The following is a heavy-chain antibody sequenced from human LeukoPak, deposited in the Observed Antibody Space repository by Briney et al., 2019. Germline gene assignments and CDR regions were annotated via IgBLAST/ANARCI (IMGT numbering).Heavy chain of an antibody. J-gene: IGHJ5*02. CDR1: GGSISSGGYY. D-gene: IGHD3-22*01. CDR2: IYHSGST. V-gene: IGHV4-30-2*01. Sequence: PSQTLSLTCTVSGGSISSGGYYWSWIRQPPGKGLEWIGYIYHSGSTYYNPSLKSRVTISVDTSKNQFSLKLSSVTAADTAVYYCARAADLPYYYDSSDAWFDPWGQGTLVTVSS. CDR3: ARAADLPYYYDSSDAWFDP.